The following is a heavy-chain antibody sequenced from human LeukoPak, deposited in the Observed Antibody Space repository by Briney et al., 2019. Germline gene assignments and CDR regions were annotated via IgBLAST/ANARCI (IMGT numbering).Heavy chain of an antibody. CDR3: AKVPHYDYVWGSYRPYFDY. V-gene: IGHV3-23*01. D-gene: IGHD3-16*02. CDR1: GFTYSSYA. CDR2: ISGSGGST. J-gene: IGHJ4*02. Sequence: PGGSLRLSGAASGFTYSSYAMSWVRQPPGKGLEWVSPISGSGGSTYYADSVKGRFTISRDNSKNTLYLQMNSLRAEDTAVYYCAKVPHYDYVWGSYRPYFDYWGQGTLVTVSS.